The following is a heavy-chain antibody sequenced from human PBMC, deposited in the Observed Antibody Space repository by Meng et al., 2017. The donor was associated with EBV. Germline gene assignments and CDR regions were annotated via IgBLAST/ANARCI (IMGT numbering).Heavy chain of an antibody. Sequence: VPSGAAVRKPGASGKASCKATGYTFPGYYMHWVRQAPGQGLEWMGRINPNSGGTNYAQKFQGRVTMTRDTSISTAYMELSRLRSDDTAVYYCARVGIAVAGTGDYWGQGTLVTVSS. CDR1: GYTFPGYY. CDR3: ARVGIAVAGTGDY. V-gene: IGHV1-2*06. D-gene: IGHD6-19*01. CDR2: INPNSGGT. J-gene: IGHJ4*02.